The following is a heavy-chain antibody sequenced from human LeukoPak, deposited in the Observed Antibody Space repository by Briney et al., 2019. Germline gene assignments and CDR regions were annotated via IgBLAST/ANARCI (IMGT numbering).Heavy chain of an antibody. CDR1: GGSFSGYY. Sequence: SEAPSLTCAVYGGSFSGYYWSWIRQPPGKGLEWIGEINHTGSTNYNPSLKSRVTISVDTSKNQFSLKLSSVTAADTAMYYCARGEAGYCSSTSCYGFRWFDPWGQGTLVTVSS. CDR2: INHTGST. V-gene: IGHV4-34*01. D-gene: IGHD2-2*01. J-gene: IGHJ5*02. CDR3: ARGEAGYCSSTSCYGFRWFDP.